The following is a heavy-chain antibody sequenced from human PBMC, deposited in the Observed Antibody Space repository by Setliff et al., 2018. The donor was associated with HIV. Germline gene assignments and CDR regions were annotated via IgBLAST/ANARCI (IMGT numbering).Heavy chain of an antibody. CDR1: GFTVSSNY. J-gene: IGHJ4*02. Sequence: GSLRLSCAVSGFTVSSNYMSWVRQAPGKGLEWVSVIYSGGSTYYADSVKGRFTISRDNSKSTVYLRMNSLRAEDTAVYYCARSVGYYDSSGYYHYYFDYWGQGTLVTVSS. D-gene: IGHD3-22*01. CDR3: ARSVGYYDSSGYYHYYFDY. V-gene: IGHV3-66*02. CDR2: IYSGGST.